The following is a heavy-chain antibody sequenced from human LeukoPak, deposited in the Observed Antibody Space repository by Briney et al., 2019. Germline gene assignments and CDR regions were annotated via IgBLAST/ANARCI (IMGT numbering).Heavy chain of an antibody. D-gene: IGHD2-2*01. CDR1: GGSFSGHY. CDR3: ASDCSSTSCHST. J-gene: IGHJ5*02. Sequence: SETLSLTCAVYGGSFSGHYWSWIRQPPGKGLEWIGEINHSGSTNYNPSLKSRVTISVDTSKNQFSLKLSSVTAADTAVYYCASDCSSTSCHSTWGQGTLVTVSS. V-gene: IGHV4-34*01. CDR2: INHSGST.